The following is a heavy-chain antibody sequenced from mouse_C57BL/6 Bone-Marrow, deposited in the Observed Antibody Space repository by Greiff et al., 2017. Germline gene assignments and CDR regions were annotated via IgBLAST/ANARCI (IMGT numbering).Heavy chain of an antibody. V-gene: IGHV1-5*01. Sequence: EVQLQESGTVLARPGASVKMSCKTSGYTFTSYWMHWVKQRPGQGLEWIGAIYPGNSDTSYNQKFKGKAKLTAVTSASTAYMELSSLTNEDSAVYYCTREDGNYFYYFDYWGQGTTLTVSS. D-gene: IGHD2-1*01. J-gene: IGHJ2*01. CDR3: TREDGNYFYYFDY. CDR1: GYTFTSYW. CDR2: IYPGNSDT.